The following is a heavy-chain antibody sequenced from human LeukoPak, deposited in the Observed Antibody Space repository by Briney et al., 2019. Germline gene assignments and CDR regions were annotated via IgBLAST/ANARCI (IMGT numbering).Heavy chain of an antibody. CDR2: MNPNSGNT. J-gene: IGHJ4*02. CDR1: GDTFIGYY. D-gene: IGHD3-16*01. CDR3: ARGPTFIPR. V-gene: IGHV1-8*02. Sequence: ASVKVSCKASGDTFIGYYMHWVRQAPGQGLEWMGWMNPNSGNTGYAQKFQGRVTMTRNTSISTAYMELSSLRSEDTAVYYCARGPTFIPRWGQGTLVTVSS.